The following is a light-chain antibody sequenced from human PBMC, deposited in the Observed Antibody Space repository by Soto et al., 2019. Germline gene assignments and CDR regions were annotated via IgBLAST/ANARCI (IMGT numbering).Light chain of an antibody. Sequence: DIQMTQSPSTLSASVGDRVTITCRASQSISSWLAWYQQKPGKAPKLLIYKASTLQSGVPSRFNGSGSGTEFTLSISSLQPDDSATYYCQQYNDNWTFGQGTKVE. CDR2: KAS. J-gene: IGKJ1*01. V-gene: IGKV1-5*03. CDR1: QSISSW. CDR3: QQYNDNWT.